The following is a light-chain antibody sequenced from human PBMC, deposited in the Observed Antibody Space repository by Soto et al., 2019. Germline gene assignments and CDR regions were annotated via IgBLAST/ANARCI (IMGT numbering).Light chain of an antibody. CDR3: HQYYSPPQP. CDR2: WAS. Sequence: DIVMTQSPDSLAVSLGERAIIHCKSSQSVLFSSNNKNYLAWYQQRPGQPPKLLIYWASTRHSGVPDRFSGSGSGTDFTLTTSSLQAEDVAVYYCHQYYSPPQPFGQGTKVEIK. J-gene: IGKJ1*01. CDR1: QSVLFSSNNKNY. V-gene: IGKV4-1*01.